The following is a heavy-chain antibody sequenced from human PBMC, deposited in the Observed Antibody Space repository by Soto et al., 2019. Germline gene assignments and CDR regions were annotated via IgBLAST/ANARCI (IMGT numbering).Heavy chain of an antibody. D-gene: IGHD6-6*01. Sequence: QVQLQQWGAGLLEPSETLSLTCAVYGASFSDYYWSWIRQPPGKGLEWVGEVKHSGTTNYSPSLKSRVTISIDTSKNQFSRNLRSVTAADTAVYYCARGRPVFDYWGQGTLVTVSS. CDR1: GASFSDYY. J-gene: IGHJ4*02. CDR3: ARGRPVFDY. V-gene: IGHV4-34*01. CDR2: VKHSGTT.